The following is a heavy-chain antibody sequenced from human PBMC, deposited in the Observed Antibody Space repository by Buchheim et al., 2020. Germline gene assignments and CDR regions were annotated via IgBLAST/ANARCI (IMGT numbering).Heavy chain of an antibody. CDR1: GFTFSSYA. CDR3: ARDEWPYFDY. J-gene: IGHJ4*02. CDR2: ISYDGSNK. D-gene: IGHD3-3*01. Sequence: QVQLVESGGGVVQPGRSLRLSCAASGFTFSSYAMHWVRQAPGKGLEWVAVISYDGSNKYYADSVKGRFTISRDNSKNTLHLQMNSLRAEDTAVYYCARDEWPYFDYWGQGTL. V-gene: IGHV3-30*01.